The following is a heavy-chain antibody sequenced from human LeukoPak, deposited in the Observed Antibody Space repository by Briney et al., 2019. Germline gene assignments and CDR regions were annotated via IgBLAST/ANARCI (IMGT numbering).Heavy chain of an antibody. V-gene: IGHV3-53*01. CDR1: GFTVSSNS. J-gene: IGHJ4*02. Sequence: GGSLRLSCTVSGFTVSSNSMSWVRQAPGKGLEWVSFIYSDNTHYSDSVKGRFTISRDNSKNTLYLQMNSLRAEDTAVYYCASETLSSTRSSRVDWGQGTLVTVSS. CDR2: IYSDNT. CDR3: ASETLSSTRSSRVD. D-gene: IGHD2-2*01.